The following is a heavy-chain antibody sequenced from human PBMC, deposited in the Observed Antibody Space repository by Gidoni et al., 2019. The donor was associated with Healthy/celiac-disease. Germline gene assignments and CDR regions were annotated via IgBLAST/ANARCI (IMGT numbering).Heavy chain of an antibody. CDR2: ISGSVGST. CDR1: GCTCSSYA. Sequence: EGQLLESGGGLVQPGGSLRLSWGAAGCTCSSYAMSWVRRAPGKGLGWVSAISGSVGSTFYADSVKGLFTISSDNSNNTLYLQMNSLRAEDTAVYYCAKVGQPIRWGWFDPWGQGTLVTVSS. J-gene: IGHJ5*02. D-gene: IGHD3-16*01. V-gene: IGHV3-23*01. CDR3: AKVGQPIRWGWFDP.